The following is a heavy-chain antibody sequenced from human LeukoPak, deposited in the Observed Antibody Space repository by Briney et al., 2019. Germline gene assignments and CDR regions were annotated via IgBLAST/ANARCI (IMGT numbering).Heavy chain of an antibody. J-gene: IGHJ4*02. D-gene: IGHD5-12*01. V-gene: IGHV3-11*01. CDR3: ARDLLLRLGASYFDF. CDR1: GFTFSDYY. Sequence: GGSLRLSCAASGFTFSDYYMSWSRQAPGKGLECVSYISSSGSTIYYADSVKGRFTISRDNAKNSLYLQMNSLRAEDTAVYYCARDLLLRLGASYFDFWGQGTLVTVSS. CDR2: ISSSGSTI.